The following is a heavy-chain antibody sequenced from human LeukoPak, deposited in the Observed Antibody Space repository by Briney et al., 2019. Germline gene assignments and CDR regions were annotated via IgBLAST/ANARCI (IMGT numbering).Heavy chain of an antibody. CDR2: IKHDGSDK. CDR3: ATICSTSCYGYYMDV. Sequence: SGGSLRLSCAASGFLFSSYWMSWVRQAPGKGLEWVANIKHDGSDKYYVDSVTGRLTISRDNAKNSLSLQMNSLRVEDTAVYYCATICSTSCYGYYMDVWGKGTTVTVSS. V-gene: IGHV3-7*01. J-gene: IGHJ6*03. D-gene: IGHD2-2*01. CDR1: GFLFSSYW.